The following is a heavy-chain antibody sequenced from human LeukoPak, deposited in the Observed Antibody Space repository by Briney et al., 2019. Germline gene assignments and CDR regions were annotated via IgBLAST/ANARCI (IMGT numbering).Heavy chain of an antibody. CDR2: IHHSGST. D-gene: IGHD3-16*01. Sequence: SGTLSLTCALSGGSISSNDWWSWVRQPPGKGLEWIGEIHHSGSTNYNPSLKSRVIISVDKSKNQFSLKLSSVTAAGTAVYYCARWGSATWYYYGMDVWGQGTTVTVSS. J-gene: IGHJ6*02. CDR3: ARWGSATWYYYGMDV. V-gene: IGHV4-4*02. CDR1: GGSISSNDW.